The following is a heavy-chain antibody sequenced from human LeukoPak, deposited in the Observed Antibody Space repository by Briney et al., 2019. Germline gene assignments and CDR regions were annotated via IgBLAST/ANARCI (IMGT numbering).Heavy chain of an antibody. V-gene: IGHV4-31*03. D-gene: IGHD3-16*02. J-gene: IGHJ4*02. CDR2: IYYSGST. CDR1: GGSISSGGYY. CDR3: ASTSRQDYVWGSYRPTPPYCFDY. Sequence: SQTLSLTCTVSGGSISSGGYYWSWIRQYPGKGLEWIGYIYYSGSTYYNPSLKSRVTISVDTSKNQFSLKLSSVTAADTAVYYCASTSRQDYVWGSYRPTPPYCFDYWGQGTLVTVSS.